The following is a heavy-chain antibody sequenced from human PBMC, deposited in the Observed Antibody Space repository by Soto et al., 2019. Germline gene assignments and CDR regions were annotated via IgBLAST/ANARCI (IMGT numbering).Heavy chain of an antibody. D-gene: IGHD5-12*01. J-gene: IGHJ4*02. CDR1: GYTFTSYG. CDR3: ARLNSDYAVDY. Sequence: ASVKVSCKPSGYTFTSYGFRWVRQAPGQGPEWMGWISTWNDGKTDAQKFRGRVTMTTDTSTSTAYMELRSLRSDDTAVYYCARLNSDYAVDYWGQGTLVTVSS. V-gene: IGHV1-18*04. CDR2: ISTWNDGK.